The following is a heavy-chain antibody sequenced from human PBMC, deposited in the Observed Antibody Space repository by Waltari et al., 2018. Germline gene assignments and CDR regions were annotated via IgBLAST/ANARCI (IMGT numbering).Heavy chain of an antibody. V-gene: IGHV3-7*01. CDR1: GFTFSSYW. CDR3: ARDAIVGATNWFDP. J-gene: IGHJ5*02. D-gene: IGHD1-26*01. CDR2: IKQDGSEK. Sequence: EVQLVESGGGLVQPGGSLRLSCAASGFTFSSYWMSWVRQAPGKGLEWVANIKQDGSEKYYVDSVKGRFTISRDNAKNSLYLQMNSPRAEDTAVYYCARDAIVGATNWFDPWGQGTLVTVSS.